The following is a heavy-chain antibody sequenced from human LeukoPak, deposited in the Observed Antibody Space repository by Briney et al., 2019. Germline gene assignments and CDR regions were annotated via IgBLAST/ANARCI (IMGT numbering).Heavy chain of an antibody. V-gene: IGHV4-34*01. CDR1: GGSFSGYY. CDR2: INHSGST. CDR3: ARVDIVVVAAAPRVDYGMDV. Sequence: SETLSLTCAVYGGSFSGYYWSWIRQPPGKGLEWIGEINHSGSTNYNPSLKSRVTISVDTSKNQFSLKLSSVTAADTAVYYCARVDIVVVAAAPRVDYGMDVWGQGTTVTVSS. J-gene: IGHJ6*02. D-gene: IGHD2-15*01.